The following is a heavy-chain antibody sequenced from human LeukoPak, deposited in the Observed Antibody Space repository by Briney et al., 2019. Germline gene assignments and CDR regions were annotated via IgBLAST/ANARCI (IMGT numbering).Heavy chain of an antibody. V-gene: IGHV3-7*01. Sequence: TGGSLRLSCAASGFTFSSYWMSWVRQAPGKGLEWVANIRKDGSGAYYVDSVKGRFTISRDNAKNSLYLQMNSLRAEDTAVYYCARDQSGYGYPPDYWGQGTLVTVSS. CDR3: ARDQSGYGYPPDY. D-gene: IGHD5-12*01. J-gene: IGHJ4*02. CDR2: IRKDGSGA. CDR1: GFTFSSYW.